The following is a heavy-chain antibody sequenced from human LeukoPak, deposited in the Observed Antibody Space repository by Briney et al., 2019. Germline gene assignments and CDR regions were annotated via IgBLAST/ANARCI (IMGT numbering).Heavy chain of an antibody. CDR1: GYTFTGYY. CDR3: ARDPYCSGGSCPYDY. J-gene: IGHJ4*02. D-gene: IGHD2-15*01. V-gene: IGHV1-2*02. CDR2: IKPNSGGT. Sequence: ASVEVSCKASGYTFTGYYMHWVRQAPGQGLEWMGWIKPNSGGTNYAQKFQGRVTMTRDTSISTAYMELSRLRSDDTAVYYCARDPYCSGGSCPYDYWGQGTLVTVSS.